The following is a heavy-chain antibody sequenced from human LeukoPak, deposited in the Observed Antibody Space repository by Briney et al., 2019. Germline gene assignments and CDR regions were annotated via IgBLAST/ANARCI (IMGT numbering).Heavy chain of an antibody. J-gene: IGHJ4*02. D-gene: IGHD4-17*01. CDR1: GFPFSSYW. Sequence: GGSLRLSCVASGFPFSSYWMHWVRQAPGKGLVWVSRFNSDGRSTYYADSVKGRFTISRDNAKNTLYLQMNSLRAEDTAVYYCARGRYYLDSWGQGTLVTVSS. CDR3: ARGRYYLDS. V-gene: IGHV3-74*01. CDR2: FNSDGRST.